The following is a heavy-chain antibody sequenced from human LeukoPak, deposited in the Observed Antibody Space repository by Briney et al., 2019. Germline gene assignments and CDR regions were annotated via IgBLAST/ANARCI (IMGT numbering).Heavy chain of an antibody. CDR3: ARXXWKVVAATPALPNYYYYMDV. D-gene: IGHD2-15*01. J-gene: IGHJ6*03. CDR2: IYYSGST. CDR1: GGSISSSSYY. V-gene: IGHV4-39*07. Sequence: SETLSLTCTVSGGSISSSSYYWGWIRQPPGKGLEWIGSIYYSGSTNYNPSLKSRVTISVDTSKNQFSLKLSSVTAADTAVYYCARXXWKVVAATPALPNYYYYMDVWGKGTTVTVSS.